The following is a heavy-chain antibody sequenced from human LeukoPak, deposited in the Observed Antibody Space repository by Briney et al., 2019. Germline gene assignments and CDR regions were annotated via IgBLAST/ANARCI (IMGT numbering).Heavy chain of an antibody. V-gene: IGHV3-23*01. D-gene: IGHD6-13*01. J-gene: IGHJ4*02. Sequence: GGSLRLSCAASGFTFSSYAMNWVRQAPGKGLEWVSGISGSGGNTYYAGSVRGRFTISRDNSKNTLYLQMNSLGGEDTAVYYCAKVAEAVGTRWYFDHWGQGTLVTVSS. CDR1: GFTFSSYA. CDR2: ISGSGGNT. CDR3: AKVAEAVGTRWYFDH.